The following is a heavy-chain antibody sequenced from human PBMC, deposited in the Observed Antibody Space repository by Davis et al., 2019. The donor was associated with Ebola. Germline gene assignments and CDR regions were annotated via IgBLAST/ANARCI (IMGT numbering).Heavy chain of an antibody. D-gene: IGHD3-3*01. V-gene: IGHV3-9*01. J-gene: IGHJ4*02. Sequence: SLKISCAASGFTFDDYGMHWVRQAPGKGLEWVSGISWNSGRIGYADSVKGRFTISRDNAKNSLYLQMNSLRAEDTALYYCAKVGLEGYYFDYWGQGTLVTVS. CDR2: ISWNSGRI. CDR1: GFTFDDYG. CDR3: AKVGLEGYYFDY.